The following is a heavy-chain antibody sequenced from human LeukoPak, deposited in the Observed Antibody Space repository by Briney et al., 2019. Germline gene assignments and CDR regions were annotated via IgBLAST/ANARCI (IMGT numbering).Heavy chain of an antibody. CDR2: ISNSGTII. CDR1: GFTFSDYY. J-gene: IGHJ4*02. V-gene: IGHV3-11*04. D-gene: IGHD6-13*01. CDR3: ARDARSTSNWHWSFDY. Sequence: PGGSLRLSCAASGFTFSDYYMSWIRQAPGKGLEWVSYISNSGTIINYADSVKGRFTISRDNAKNSLYLQMNSLRAEDTAVYYCARDARSTSNWHWSFDYWGQGTLVTVSS.